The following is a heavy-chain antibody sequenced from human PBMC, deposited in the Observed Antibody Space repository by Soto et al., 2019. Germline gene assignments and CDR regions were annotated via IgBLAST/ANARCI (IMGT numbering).Heavy chain of an antibody. D-gene: IGHD3-3*01. J-gene: IGHJ6*02. V-gene: IGHV1-69*06. CDR2: IIPIFGTA. CDR3: ARDLWSRYSSYGMDV. Sequence: SVKVSCKASGGTFSSYAISWVRQAPGQGLEWMGGIIPIFGTANYAQKFQGRVTITADKSTSTAYMELSSLRSEDTAVYYCARDLWSRYSSYGMDVWVPAITLTLSS. CDR1: GGTFSSYA.